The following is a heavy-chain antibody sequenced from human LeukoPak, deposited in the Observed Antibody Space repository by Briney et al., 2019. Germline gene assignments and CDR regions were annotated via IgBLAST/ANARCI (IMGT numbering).Heavy chain of an antibody. CDR2: MSYDGNNN. D-gene: IGHD3-16*01. CDR3: ARGGSH. J-gene: IGHJ4*02. V-gene: IGHV3-30-3*01. CDR1: GFTFLDFA. Sequence: GRSLRLSCVTSGFTFLDFAVHWVRQAPGKGLEWVAVMSYDGNNNYYVDSVKGRFTLSRDSSKNSLYLQMNSLRAEDTAVYYCARGGSHWGQGTLVTVSS.